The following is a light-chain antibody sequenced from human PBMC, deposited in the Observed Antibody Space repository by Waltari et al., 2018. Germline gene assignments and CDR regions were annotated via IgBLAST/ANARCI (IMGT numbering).Light chain of an antibody. Sequence: SYELTQPPSLSVSPGQTANITCSGQKLGNRFVSWYQQKPGQAPLLRIHKDKKRPSGIPDQFSGSKSGNTATLIISGTQAMHEADYYCQAWDKITVFGGGTRLTVL. CDR2: KDK. CDR3: QAWDKITV. V-gene: IGLV3-1*01. J-gene: IGLJ2*01. CDR1: KLGNRF.